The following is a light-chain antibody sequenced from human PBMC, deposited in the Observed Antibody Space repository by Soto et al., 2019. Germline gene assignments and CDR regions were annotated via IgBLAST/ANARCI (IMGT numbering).Light chain of an antibody. CDR1: QSLNSL. J-gene: IGKJ4*01. CDR2: DAS. Sequence: DIQMTQSPSTLSASVGDRVTITCRASQSLNSLLAWYQQKPGRAPKLLIYDASTLESGVPSRFSGSGSGTTFTLTINNLQPEDFASYFCQQANSFPLTFGGGTKVDNK. V-gene: IGKV1-5*01. CDR3: QQANSFPLT.